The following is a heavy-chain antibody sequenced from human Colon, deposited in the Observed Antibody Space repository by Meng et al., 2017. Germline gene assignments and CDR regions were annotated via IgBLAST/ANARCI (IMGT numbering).Heavy chain of an antibody. D-gene: IGHD2-15*01. CDR3: AHGVVASATLGAWFDS. V-gene: IGHV2-5*02. CDR1: GFSLNTDGVA. Sequence: QITLKEFGPTLVKPTQTLTPTCSFAGFSLNTDGVAVGWIRQPPGKAPEWLALIYWDDDARYSPSLKNRLSITQDAAKNQVVLTMTNLESVDTATYFCAHGVVASATLGAWFDSWGQGTLVTVSS. CDR2: IYWDDDA. J-gene: IGHJ5*01.